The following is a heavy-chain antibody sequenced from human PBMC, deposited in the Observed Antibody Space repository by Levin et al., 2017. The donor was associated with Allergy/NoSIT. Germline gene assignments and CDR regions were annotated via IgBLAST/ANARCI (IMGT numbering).Heavy chain of an antibody. D-gene: IGHD6-13*01. CDR1: GGSFSGYY. V-gene: IGHV4-34*01. Sequence: GSLRLSCAVYGGSFSGYYWSWIRQPPGKGLEWIGEINHSGSTNYNPSLKSRVTISVDTSKNQFSLKLSSVTAADTAVYYCASQTYHIAAADTDAFDIWGQGTMVTVSS. CDR3: ASQTYHIAAADTDAFDI. J-gene: IGHJ3*02. CDR2: INHSGST.